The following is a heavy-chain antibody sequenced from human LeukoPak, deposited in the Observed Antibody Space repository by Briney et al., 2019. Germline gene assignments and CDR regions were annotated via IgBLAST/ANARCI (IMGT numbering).Heavy chain of an antibody. CDR1: GGSLSSYY. V-gene: IGHV4-4*07. CDR2: IYTSGST. D-gene: IGHD3-16*02. Sequence: SETLSLTCTVSGGSLSSYYWSWIRQPAGKGLEWIGRIYTSGSTHYNPSLKSRVTMSVDTSKNQFSLKLSSVTAADTAVYYCARAIYDYVWGSYRSSYSFDYWGQGTLVTVSS. J-gene: IGHJ4*02. CDR3: ARAIYDYVWGSYRSSYSFDY.